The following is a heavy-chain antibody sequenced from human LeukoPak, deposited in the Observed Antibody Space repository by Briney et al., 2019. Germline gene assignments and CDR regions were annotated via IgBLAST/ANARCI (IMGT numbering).Heavy chain of an antibody. CDR3: ARDLGGSPLGY. D-gene: IGHD1-26*01. CDR2: ISGSGGST. V-gene: IGHV3-23*01. Sequence: GGSLRLSCAASGFTFSSYAMSWVRQAPGKGLEWVSAISGSGGSTYYADSVKGRFTISRDNSKNTLYLQMNSLRAEDTAVYYCARDLGGSPLGYWGQGTLVTVSS. CDR1: GFTFSSYA. J-gene: IGHJ4*02.